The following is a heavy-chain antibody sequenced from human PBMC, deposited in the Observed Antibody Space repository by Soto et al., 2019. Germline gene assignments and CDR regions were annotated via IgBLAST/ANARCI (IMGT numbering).Heavy chain of an antibody. CDR2: IYYSGST. V-gene: IGHV4-39*01. D-gene: IGHD3-10*01. CDR3: ARQRGVTMVRGVIIQLYYYYMDV. J-gene: IGHJ6*03. Sequence: SETLSLTCTVSGGSISSSSYYWGWIRQPPGKGLEWIGSIYYSGSTYYNPSLKSRVTISVDTSKNQFSLKLSSVTAADTAVYYCARQRGVTMVRGVIIQLYYYYMDVWGKGTTVTVSS. CDR1: GGSISSSSYY.